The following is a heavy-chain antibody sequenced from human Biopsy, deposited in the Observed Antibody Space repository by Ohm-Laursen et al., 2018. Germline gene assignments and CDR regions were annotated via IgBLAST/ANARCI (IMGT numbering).Heavy chain of an antibody. D-gene: IGHD1-14*01. CDR1: GFTFHTYA. CDR3: VKQWGGYNFDS. CDR2: IDVSDYNT. J-gene: IGHJ5*01. V-gene: IGHV3-23*01. Sequence: SLRLSCTAPGFTFHTYAMNWVRQAPGKGLEWVAHIDVSDYNTYYADSVRGRFTISRDNSNQMVHLEINSLTADDTAVYYCVKQWGGYNFDSWGQGTLVTVSS.